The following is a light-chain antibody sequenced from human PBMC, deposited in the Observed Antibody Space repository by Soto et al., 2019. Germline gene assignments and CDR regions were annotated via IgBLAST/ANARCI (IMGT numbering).Light chain of an antibody. V-gene: IGKV1-39*01. J-gene: IGKJ5*01. CDR3: QQSYSTGIT. CDR1: QSISSY. Sequence: DLQMTHSPSTLSASVGDRVTITFRASQSISSYLNWYQQKPGKAPKLLIYAASSLQSGVPSRFSGSGSGTDFTLTISSLQPEDFATYYCQQSYSTGITFGQGTRLEI. CDR2: AAS.